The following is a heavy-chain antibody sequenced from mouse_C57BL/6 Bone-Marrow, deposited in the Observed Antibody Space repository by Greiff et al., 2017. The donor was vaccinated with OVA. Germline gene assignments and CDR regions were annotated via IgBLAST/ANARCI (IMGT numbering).Heavy chain of an antibody. CDR3: TIWDYFDY. CDR2: IDPENGDT. Sequence: EVQLQESGAELVRPGASVKLSCTASGFNIKDDYMHWVKQRPEQGLEWIGWIDPENGDTESASKFQGKATLTADTSSNTAYLQVSSLTSEDTAVYYCTIWDYFDYWGQGTTLTVSS. D-gene: IGHD4-1*01. J-gene: IGHJ2*01. CDR1: GFNIKDDY. V-gene: IGHV14-4*01.